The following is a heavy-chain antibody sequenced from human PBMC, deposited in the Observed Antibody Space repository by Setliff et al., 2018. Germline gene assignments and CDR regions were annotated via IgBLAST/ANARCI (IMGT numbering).Heavy chain of an antibody. V-gene: IGHV1-18*01. Sequence: ASVKVSCKASGYTFTNYGVSWVRQAPGQGLEWMGWNSGYNGKTNYAQKVQGRVSMTTHTSTSTAYMELRSLRSDDTAVYYCARHGDAITAPHDAFDIWGQGTMVTVSS. CDR1: GYTFTNYG. CDR2: NSGYNGKT. CDR3: ARHGDAITAPHDAFDI. D-gene: IGHD3-16*01. J-gene: IGHJ3*02.